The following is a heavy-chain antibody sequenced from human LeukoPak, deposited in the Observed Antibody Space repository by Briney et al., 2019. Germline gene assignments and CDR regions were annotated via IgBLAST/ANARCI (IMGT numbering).Heavy chain of an antibody. Sequence: GGSLRLSCAASGFTFGSYGMHWVRQAPGKGLEWVAFIRYDGSNKYYADSVKGRFTISRDNSKNTLYLQMNSLRAEDTAVYYCAKDRARYLDAFDIWGQGTMVTVSS. CDR1: GFTFGSYG. D-gene: IGHD1-26*01. J-gene: IGHJ3*02. CDR2: IRYDGSNK. V-gene: IGHV3-30*02. CDR3: AKDRARYLDAFDI.